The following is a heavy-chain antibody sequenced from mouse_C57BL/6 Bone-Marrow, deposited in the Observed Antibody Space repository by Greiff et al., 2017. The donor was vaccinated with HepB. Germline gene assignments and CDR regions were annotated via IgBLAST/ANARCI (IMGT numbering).Heavy chain of an antibody. CDR2: IYPGNGDT. CDR3: ARAPNCGSSYGYFDV. CDR1: GYTFTSYN. Sequence: SGAELVRPGASVKMSCKASGYTFTSYNMHWVKQTPRQGLEWIGAIYPGNGDTSYNQKFKGKATLTVDKSSSTAYMQLSSLTSEDSAVYFWARAPNCGSSYGYFDVWGTGTTVTVSS. D-gene: IGHD1-1*01. V-gene: IGHV1-12*01. J-gene: IGHJ1*03.